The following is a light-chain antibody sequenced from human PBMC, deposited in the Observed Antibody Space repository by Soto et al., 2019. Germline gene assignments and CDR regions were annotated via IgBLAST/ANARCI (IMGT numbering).Light chain of an antibody. CDR3: QQYVTSPWT. CDR1: QSILDRAKNTYY. Sequence: DIVMTQSPDSLAVSLGERATFNCKSSQSILDRAKNTYYLAWYQQKSGQPPKLLIYWSSLRESGVPDRFTGSGSGTDFTLTISSLQAEDVAVYYWQQYVTSPWTFGQGTKGEI. J-gene: IGKJ1*01. CDR2: WSS. V-gene: IGKV4-1*01.